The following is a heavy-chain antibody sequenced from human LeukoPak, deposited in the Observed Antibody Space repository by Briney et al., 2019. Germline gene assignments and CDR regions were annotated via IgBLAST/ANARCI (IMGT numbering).Heavy chain of an antibody. CDR3: AREVLRYFDWLSRNNWFDP. J-gene: IGHJ5*02. D-gene: IGHD3-9*01. CDR1: GYTFTGYY. V-gene: IGHV1-2*02. CDR2: INPNSGGT. Sequence: EASVKVSCKASGYTFTGYYMHWVRQAPGQGLEWMGWINPNSGGTNYAQKFQGRVTMARDTSISTAYMELSRLRSDDTAVYYCAREVLRYFDWLSRNNWFDPWGQGTLVTVSS.